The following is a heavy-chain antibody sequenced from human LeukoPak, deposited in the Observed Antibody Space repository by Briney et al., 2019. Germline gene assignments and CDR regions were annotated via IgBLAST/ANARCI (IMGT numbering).Heavy chain of an antibody. D-gene: IGHD6-6*01. Sequence: ASVKVSCKASGYTFTGYYMHWVRQAPGQGLEWMGWINPNSGGTNYAQKFQGRVTMTRDKSISTAYLQWSSLKASDTAMYYCARQSIAARNWFDPWGQGTLVTVSS. CDR2: INPNSGGT. CDR1: GYTFTGYY. J-gene: IGHJ5*02. V-gene: IGHV1-2*02. CDR3: ARQSIAARNWFDP.